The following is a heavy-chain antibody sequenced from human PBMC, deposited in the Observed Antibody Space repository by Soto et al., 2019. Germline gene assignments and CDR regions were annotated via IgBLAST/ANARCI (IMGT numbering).Heavy chain of an antibody. D-gene: IGHD1-26*01. V-gene: IGHV1-69*02. CDR2: IIPVLDIA. J-gene: IGHJ4*02. CDR1: GGIFTNYT. CDR3: AKAPTASSHFDY. Sequence: QVQLVQSGAEMKRPGSSLKVSCETSGGIFTNYTFHWVRQAPGQGLEWMGWIIPVLDIANYAHKLQGRITITADKSTSTAYLELTSLKFEDTALYFCAKAPTASSHFDYWGQGTLVTVSS.